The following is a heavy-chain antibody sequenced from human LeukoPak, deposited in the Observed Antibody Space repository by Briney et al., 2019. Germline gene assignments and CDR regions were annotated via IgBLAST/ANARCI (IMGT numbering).Heavy chain of an antibody. Sequence: PGGSLRLSCAASGFTVSSNYMSWVRQAPGKGLEWVSVIYSGGSTYYADSVKGRFTISRDNSKNTLYLQMNSLRAEDTAVYYCARCGGDCYSNWFDPRGQGTLVTVSS. CDR1: GFTVSSNY. J-gene: IGHJ5*02. CDR2: IYSGGST. D-gene: IGHD2-21*02. V-gene: IGHV3-53*01. CDR3: ARCGGDCYSNWFDP.